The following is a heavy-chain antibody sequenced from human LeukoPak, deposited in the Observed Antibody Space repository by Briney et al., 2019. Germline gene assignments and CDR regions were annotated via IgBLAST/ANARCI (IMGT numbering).Heavy chain of an antibody. J-gene: IGHJ5*02. V-gene: IGHV4-4*07. CDR2: IYTSGST. CDR3: ARDRGLWFGESAGFDP. D-gene: IGHD3-10*01. CDR1: GGSISSYY. Sequence: SETLSLTCIVSGGSISSYYWSWIRQPAGKGLEWIGRIYTSGSTNYNPSLKSRVTMSVDTSKNQFSLKLSSVTAADTAVYYCARDRGLWFGESAGFDPWGQGTLVTVSS.